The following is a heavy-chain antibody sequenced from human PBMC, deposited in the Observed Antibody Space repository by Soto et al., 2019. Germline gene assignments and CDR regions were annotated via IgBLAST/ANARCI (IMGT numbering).Heavy chain of an antibody. CDR3: ARAYSSSWRDSYWFDP. Sequence: SETLSLTCAVYGGSFSGYYWSWIRQPPGKGLEWIGEINHSGSTNYNPSLKSRVTISVDTSKNQFSLKLSSVTAADTAVYYCARAYSSSWRDSYWFDPWGQGTLVTVSS. CDR1: GGSFSGYY. V-gene: IGHV4-34*01. CDR2: INHSGST. J-gene: IGHJ5*02. D-gene: IGHD6-13*01.